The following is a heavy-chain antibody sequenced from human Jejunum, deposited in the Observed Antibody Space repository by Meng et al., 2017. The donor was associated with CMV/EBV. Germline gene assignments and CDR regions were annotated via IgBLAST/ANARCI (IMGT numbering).Heavy chain of an antibody. CDR3: VRDRLYFEY. Sequence: QGQLQVSGPGLVKPSETLSLTCTVSGGSINSFYWRWSRQPAGKGLEWIGRIYSSGSANYNPSLKSRVTMSVDTSKNQFSLKLTSVTAADTAIYYCVRDRLYFEYWGQGTLVTVSS. V-gene: IGHV4-4*07. CDR2: IYSSGSA. CDR1: GGSINSFY. J-gene: IGHJ4*02.